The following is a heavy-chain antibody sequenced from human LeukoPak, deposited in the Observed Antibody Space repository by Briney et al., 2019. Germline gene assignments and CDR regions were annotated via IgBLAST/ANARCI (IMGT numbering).Heavy chain of an antibody. CDR3: ARLISAYYFDY. CDR2: INHSGST. V-gene: IGHV4-34*01. D-gene: IGHD3-10*01. J-gene: IGHJ4*02. Sequence: SETLSLTCAVYGGSFSGYYWSWIRQPPGKGLEWIGEINHSGSTNYNPSLKSRVTISVDTSKNQFSLKLSSVTAADTAVYYCARLISAYYFDYRGQGTLVTVSS. CDR1: GGSFSGYY.